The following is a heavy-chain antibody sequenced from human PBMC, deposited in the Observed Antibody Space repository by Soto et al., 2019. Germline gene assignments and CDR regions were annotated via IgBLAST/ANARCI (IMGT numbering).Heavy chain of an antibody. CDR2: IYHSGST. Sequence: PSDTLSLTYADSGGSISSSNWWSWVRQPPGKGLEWIGEIYHSGSTNYNPSLKSRVTISVDKSKNQFSLKLSSVTAADTAVYYCAYLVATEGSWFDPWGQGTLVTVSS. V-gene: IGHV4-4*02. D-gene: IGHD5-12*01. CDR3: AYLVATEGSWFDP. CDR1: GGSISSSNW. J-gene: IGHJ5*02.